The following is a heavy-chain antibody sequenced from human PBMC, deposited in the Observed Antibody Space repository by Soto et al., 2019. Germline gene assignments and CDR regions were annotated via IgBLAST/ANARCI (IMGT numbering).Heavy chain of an antibody. D-gene: IGHD1-26*01. V-gene: IGHV2-5*02. CDR3: AHAYGGRSLY. CDR2: IYWDDSK. J-gene: IGHJ4*02. Sequence: QITLKESGPTLVKPTQTLTLTCTFSGFSLTTDRVGVGWIRQPPGEALEWLAVIYWDDSKTYRPSLESRLTITKDTSKNQVALKMTTMDSLDTATYYCAHAYGGRSLYWGQGTLVTVSS. CDR1: GFSLTTDRVG.